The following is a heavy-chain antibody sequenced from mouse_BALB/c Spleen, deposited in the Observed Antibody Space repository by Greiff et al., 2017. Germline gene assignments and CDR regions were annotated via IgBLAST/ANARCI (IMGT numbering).Heavy chain of an antibody. CDR1: GYAFTSYN. J-gene: IGHJ1*01. V-gene: IGHV1S135*01. Sequence: VQLQQSGPELVKPGASVEVSCKASGYAFTSYNMYWVKQSHGKSLEWIGYIDPYNGGTSYNQKFKGKATLTVDKSSSTAYMHLNSLTSEDSAVYYCARKITTAPFWYFDVWGAGTTVTVSS. D-gene: IGHD1-2*01. CDR2: IDPYNGGT. CDR3: ARKITTAPFWYFDV.